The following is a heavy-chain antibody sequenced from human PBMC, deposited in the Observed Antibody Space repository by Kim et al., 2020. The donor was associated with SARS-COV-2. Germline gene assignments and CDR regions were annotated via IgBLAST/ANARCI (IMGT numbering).Heavy chain of an antibody. CDR3: ARDLDHGHSAEVDLDS. J-gene: IGHJ4*02. D-gene: IGHD2-15*01. CDR1: GFTFTNHW. Sequence: GGSLRLSCTASGFTFTNHWMTWVRQAPGKGLEWVANINEDGSEEFYVDSVKGRFTTSRDNAKKSLYLQMNSLRAEDTAIYYCARDLDHGHSAEVDLDSWGQGTLVTVSS. V-gene: IGHV3-7*03. CDR2: INEDGSEE.